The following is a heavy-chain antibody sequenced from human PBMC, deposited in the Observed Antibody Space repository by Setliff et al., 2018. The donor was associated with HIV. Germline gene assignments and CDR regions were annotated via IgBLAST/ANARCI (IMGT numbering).Heavy chain of an antibody. CDR1: CGSISGSSSY. Sequence: LSLTCTVSCGSISGSSSYWGWIRQPPGKGLEWIGSIYYSGSTYYTPSLKSRVTISVDTSKNQFSLKLSSVTAADTAVFYCARTSVITLALDYWGQGTLVTVSS. V-gene: IGHV4-39*01. J-gene: IGHJ4*02. D-gene: IGHD3-16*01. CDR2: IYYSGST. CDR3: ARTSVITLALDY.